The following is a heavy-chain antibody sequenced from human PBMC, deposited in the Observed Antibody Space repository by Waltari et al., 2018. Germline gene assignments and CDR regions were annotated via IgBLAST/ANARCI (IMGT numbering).Heavy chain of an antibody. J-gene: IGHJ4*02. V-gene: IGHV4-59*01. CDR3: AKNPGAGPIAAAVFDY. CDR1: GGSISRYY. D-gene: IGHD6-13*01. CDR2: VNYNGST. Sequence: QVQLQESGPGLVKPSETLSLTCTVSGGSISRYYWTWIRQSPGKGLEWIGNVNYNGSTNYNPSLKSRVTMSVDTSKNQFSLKLNSVTAADTAVYYCAKNPGAGPIAAAVFDYWGQGTLVTVSS.